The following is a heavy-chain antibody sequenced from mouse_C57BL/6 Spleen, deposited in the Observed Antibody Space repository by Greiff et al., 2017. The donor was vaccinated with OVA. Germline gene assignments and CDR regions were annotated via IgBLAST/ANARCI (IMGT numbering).Heavy chain of an antibody. D-gene: IGHD1-1*01. CDR2: IDPETGGT. V-gene: IGHV1-15*01. Sequence: VQLVESGAELVRPGASVTLSCKASGYTFTDYEMHWVKQTPVHGLEWIGAIDPETGGTAYNQKFKGKAILTADKSSSTAYMELRSLTSEDSAVYYCTRGLRDWYFDVWGTGTTVTVSS. CDR1: GYTFTDYE. CDR3: TRGLRDWYFDV. J-gene: IGHJ1*03.